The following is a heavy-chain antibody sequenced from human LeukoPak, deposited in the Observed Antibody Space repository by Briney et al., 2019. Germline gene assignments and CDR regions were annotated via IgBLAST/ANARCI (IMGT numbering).Heavy chain of an antibody. CDR1: GGSISSYY. D-gene: IGHD5-18*01. V-gene: IGHV4-59*01. CDR3: ARGKWIQSPFDY. J-gene: IGHJ4*02. CDR2: FYYSGSA. Sequence: SETLSLTCTVSGGSISSYYWSWIRQPPGKGLERIGYFYYSGSANYNPSLKSRVTISVDTSKNHFSLKLSSVTAADTAVYYCARGKWIQSPFDYWGQGTLVTVSS.